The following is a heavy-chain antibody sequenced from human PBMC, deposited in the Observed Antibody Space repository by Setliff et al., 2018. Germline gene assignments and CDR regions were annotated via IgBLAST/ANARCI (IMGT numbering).Heavy chain of an antibody. V-gene: IGHV4-39*07. CDR2: IYYRGST. D-gene: IGHD4-17*01. Sequence: PSETLSLTCTVSGGSISSTSYYWAWIRQPPGKGLGWTGSIYYRGSTFIYPSLRSRVTISADTSKNQFSLKLTSVTAADTAMYYCAGVYGENDLPDIWGQGTMVTVSS. J-gene: IGHJ3*02. CDR3: AGVYGENDLPDI. CDR1: GGSISSTSYY.